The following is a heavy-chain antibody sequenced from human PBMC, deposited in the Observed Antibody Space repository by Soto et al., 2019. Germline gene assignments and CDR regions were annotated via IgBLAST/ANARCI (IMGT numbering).Heavy chain of an antibody. Sequence: ASVKVSCKASGYTFTDYNMHWVRQAPGQGLEWMGWINPNSGGTNYVQKFQGRFTISRDNAKNSLYLEMNSLRAEDTAVYYCARESEDLTSNFDYWGQGTLVTVSS. CDR3: ARESEDLTSNFDY. CDR2: INPNSGGT. V-gene: IGHV1-2*02. CDR1: GYTFTDYN. J-gene: IGHJ4*02.